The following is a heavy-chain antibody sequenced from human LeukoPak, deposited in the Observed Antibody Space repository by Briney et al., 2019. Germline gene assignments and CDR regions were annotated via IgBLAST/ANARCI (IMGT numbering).Heavy chain of an antibody. CDR1: GGSISSYY. J-gene: IGHJ5*02. Sequence: SETLSLTCTVSGGSISSYYWSWIRQPPGKGLEWIGCIYYSGSTKYNPSLKSRVTISVATSKNQFSLKLSSVTAADTAVYYCARRRGQSLDPWGQGTLVTVSS. CDR2: IYYSGST. CDR3: ARRRGQSLDP. V-gene: IGHV4-59*08.